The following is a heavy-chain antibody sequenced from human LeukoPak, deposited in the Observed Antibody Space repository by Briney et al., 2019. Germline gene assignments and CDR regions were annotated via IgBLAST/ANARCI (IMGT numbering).Heavy chain of an antibody. J-gene: IGHJ4*02. CDR3: AKRNYYDSSGYYYDY. CDR2: ISSSGSSI. CDR1: GFTFSGYE. Sequence: GGSLRLSCAASGFTFSGYEMNWVRQAPGKGLEWVSYISSSGSSIYYADSVKGRFTISRDNAKNSLYLQMNSLRAEDTAVYYCAKRNYYDSSGYYYDYWGQGTLVTVSS. D-gene: IGHD3-22*01. V-gene: IGHV3-48*03.